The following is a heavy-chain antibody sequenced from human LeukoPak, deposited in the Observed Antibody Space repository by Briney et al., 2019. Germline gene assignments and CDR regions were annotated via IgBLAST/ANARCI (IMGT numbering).Heavy chain of an antibody. J-gene: IGHJ5*02. CDR3: AREGGGYDPWFDP. Sequence: ASVKVSCKASGYTFTSYAMHWVRQAPGQRLEWMGWFNAGNGNTKYSQKFQGRVTITRDTSASTAYMELSSLRSEDTAVYYCAREGGGYDPWFDPWGQGTLVTVSS. CDR2: FNAGNGNT. V-gene: IGHV1-3*01. D-gene: IGHD5-12*01. CDR1: GYTFTSYA.